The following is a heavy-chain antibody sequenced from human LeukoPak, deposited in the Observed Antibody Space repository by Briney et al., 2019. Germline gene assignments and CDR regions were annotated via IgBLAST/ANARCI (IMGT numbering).Heavy chain of an antibody. Sequence: GGSLRLSCAASGFSVSNKYMSWVRQAPGKGLEWVSAISGSGGSTYYADSVKGRFTISRDNSKNTLYLQMNSLRAEDTAVYYCAKEGPGIAVAGTGFDYWGQGTLVTVSS. D-gene: IGHD6-19*01. J-gene: IGHJ4*02. V-gene: IGHV3-23*01. CDR3: AKEGPGIAVAGTGFDY. CDR1: GFSVSNKY. CDR2: ISGSGGST.